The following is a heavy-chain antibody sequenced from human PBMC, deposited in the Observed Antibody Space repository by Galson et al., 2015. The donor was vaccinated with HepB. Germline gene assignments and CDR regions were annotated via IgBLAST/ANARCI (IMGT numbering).Heavy chain of an antibody. CDR3: ARAENGDYLVPMYYYYGMDV. Sequence: SLRLSCAASGFTFSNYGMHWVRQAPGNGLEWVAVIWNDGSNKYYADSVKGRFTMSRDSSKNTVSLQMNSLRVEDTAVYYCARAENGDYLVPMYYYYGMDVWGQGTTVTVSS. J-gene: IGHJ6*02. CDR1: GFTFSNYG. D-gene: IGHD4-17*01. V-gene: IGHV3-33*01. CDR2: IWNDGSNK.